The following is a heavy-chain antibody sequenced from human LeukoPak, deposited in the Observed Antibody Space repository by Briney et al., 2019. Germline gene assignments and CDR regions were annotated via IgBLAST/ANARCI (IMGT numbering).Heavy chain of an antibody. Sequence: RGTLRLSCAAYRFTLSSYLMHWIRKATGKGLVWVSRINTDGSSTNYAESVKSQFTISRDNAMTTLYLQKNNLKAEYTAVYYCASRTGVYWGQGTLVSVSS. CDR3: ASRTGVY. CDR2: INTDGSST. CDR1: RFTLSSYL. D-gene: IGHD1-14*01. V-gene: IGHV3-74*01. J-gene: IGHJ4*01.